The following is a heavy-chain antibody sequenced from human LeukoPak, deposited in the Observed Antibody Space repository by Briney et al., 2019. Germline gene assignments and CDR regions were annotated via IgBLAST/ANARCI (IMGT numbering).Heavy chain of an antibody. J-gene: IGHJ4*02. CDR2: ISYDGSNK. D-gene: IGHD6-19*01. CDR3: ASPIAVAGSGIDY. Sequence: PGRSLRLSCAASGFTFSSYGMHWVRQAPGKGLEWVAVISYDGSNKYYADSVKGRFTISRDNSKNTLYLQINSLRAEDTAVYYCASPIAVAGSGIDYWGQGTLVTVSS. CDR1: GFTFSSYG. V-gene: IGHV3-30*03.